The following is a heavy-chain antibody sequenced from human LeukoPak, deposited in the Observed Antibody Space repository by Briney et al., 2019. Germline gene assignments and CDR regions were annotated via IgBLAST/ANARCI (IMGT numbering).Heavy chain of an antibody. D-gene: IGHD6-19*01. Sequence: GASVKVSCKASGYTFTSYYMHWVRQAPGQGLEWMGIINPSGGSTSYAQKLQGRVTMTTDTSTSTAYMELRSLRSDDTAVYYCARVNFGSGWINWFDPWGQGTPVTVSS. CDR2: INPSGGST. V-gene: IGHV1-46*01. J-gene: IGHJ5*02. CDR1: GYTFTSYY. CDR3: ARVNFGSGWINWFDP.